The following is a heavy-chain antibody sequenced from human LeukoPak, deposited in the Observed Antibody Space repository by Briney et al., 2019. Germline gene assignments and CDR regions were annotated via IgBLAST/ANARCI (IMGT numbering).Heavy chain of an antibody. CDR3: AKARGEDFWSGYYRGYGMDV. J-gene: IGHJ6*02. CDR2: ISGSGGST. CDR1: GFTFSSYA. V-gene: IGHV3-23*01. Sequence: GASLRLSCAASGFTFSSYAMSWVRQAPGKGLEWVSAISGSGGSTYYADSVKGRFTISRDNSKNTLYLQMNSLRAEDTAVYYCAKARGEDFWSGYYRGYGMDVWGQGTTVTVSS. D-gene: IGHD3-3*01.